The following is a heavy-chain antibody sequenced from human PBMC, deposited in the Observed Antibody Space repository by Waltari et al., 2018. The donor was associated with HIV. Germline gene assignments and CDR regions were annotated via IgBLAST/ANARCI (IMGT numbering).Heavy chain of an antibody. CDR2: SFGDGGST. D-gene: IGHD4-17*01. CDR3: AKGTLNPLTTDY. CDR1: GFTFRSYA. J-gene: IGHJ4*02. V-gene: IGHV3-23*01. Sequence: EVQLLESGGGLVQPGGSLRLSCAGSGFTFRSYAMTWVRQAPGKGLEGCSASFGDGGSTFYADSVKGRFTISRDNSKNTLYLQMNSLRAEDTAVYYCAKGTLNPLTTDYWGQGTLVTVSS.